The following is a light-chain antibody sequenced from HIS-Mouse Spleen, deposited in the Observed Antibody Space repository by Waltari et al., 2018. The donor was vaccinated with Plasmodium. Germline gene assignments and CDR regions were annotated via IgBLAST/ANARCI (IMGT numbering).Light chain of an antibody. J-gene: IGLJ3*02. CDR1: ALPKKY. Sequence: SYELTQPPSVSVSPGQTARITCSGDALPKKYAYWYQQKSGQAPVLFIYEDSKRPPGIPERCSGSSSGTMATLTISGAQVEDEADYYCYSTDSSGNHRVFGGGTKLTVL. CDR2: EDS. CDR3: YSTDSSGNHRV. V-gene: IGLV3-10*01.